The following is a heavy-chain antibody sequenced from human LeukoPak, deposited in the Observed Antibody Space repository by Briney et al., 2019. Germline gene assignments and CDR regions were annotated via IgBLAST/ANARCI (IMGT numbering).Heavy chain of an antibody. V-gene: IGHV4-34*01. CDR2: INHSGST. CDR3: ARGLSWYYDSSGYPTSWYFDL. D-gene: IGHD3-22*01. J-gene: IGHJ2*01. CDR1: GGSFSGYY. Sequence: PSETLSLTCAVYGGSFSGYYWSWIRQPPGKGLEWIGEINHSGSTNYNPSLKSRVTISVDTSKNQFSLKLSSVTAADTAVYYCARGLSWYYDSSGYPTSWYFDLWGRGTLVTVSS.